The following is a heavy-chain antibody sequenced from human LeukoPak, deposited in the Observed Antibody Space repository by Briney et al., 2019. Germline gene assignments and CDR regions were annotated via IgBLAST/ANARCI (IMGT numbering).Heavy chain of an antibody. Sequence: PGGSLRLSCAASGLTFSDYAMSWFRQAPGKGLEWVSGITSGFTPHYADSVKGRFTISRDNSKSTFHLQLNSLRAEDTAVYYCAKDYSDSRVADVFFEYWGQGTLVTVSS. CDR3: AKDYSDSRVADVFFEY. CDR2: ITSGFTP. CDR1: GLTFSDYA. V-gene: IGHV3-23*01. D-gene: IGHD2-15*01. J-gene: IGHJ4*02.